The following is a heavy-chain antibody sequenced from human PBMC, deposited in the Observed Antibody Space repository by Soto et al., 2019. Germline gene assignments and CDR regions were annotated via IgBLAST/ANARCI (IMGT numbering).Heavy chain of an antibody. V-gene: IGHV4-31*03. J-gene: IGHJ3*02. Sequence: QVQLHESGPELVQPSQTLSLTCTVSGGSISSGGYYWSWIRQHPGMGLEWIGYVYYSGSTHYNPSLKSRVTISVDTSKNQFSLKLSSVTAADTAVYYCARQWVVRGGDCSRAFDIWGQGTMVTVSS. CDR3: ARQWVVRGGDCSRAFDI. D-gene: IGHD2-21*02. CDR2: VYYSGST. CDR1: GGSISSGGYY.